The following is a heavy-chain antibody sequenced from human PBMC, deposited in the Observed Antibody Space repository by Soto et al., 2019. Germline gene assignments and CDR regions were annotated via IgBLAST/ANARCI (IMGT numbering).Heavy chain of an antibody. V-gene: IGHV1-69*13. J-gene: IGHJ4*02. CDR3: ARDQSLAGLRTM. Sequence: SVKVSCKASGGTFSIYAISCVRQAPGQGLEWMGGIIPIFGTANYAQKFQGRVTITADESTSTAYMELSSLRSEDTAVYYCARDQSLAGLRTMWGQGTLVTVSS. CDR2: IIPIFGTA. D-gene: IGHD6-19*01. CDR1: GGTFSIYA.